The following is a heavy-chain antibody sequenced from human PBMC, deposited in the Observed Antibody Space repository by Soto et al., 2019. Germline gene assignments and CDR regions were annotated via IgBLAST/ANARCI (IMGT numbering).Heavy chain of an antibody. J-gene: IGHJ4*02. CDR3: ARDFVYRGYCGSTSCSNFDC. D-gene: IGHD2-2*01. CDR1: GFTFSSYS. Sequence: GGSLRLSCVASGFTFSSYSMNWVRQAPGKGLEWVSFISSSRNSIYYADSVKGRFTISRDNAKNSLYLQMNSLRAEDTAVYFCARDFVYRGYCGSTSCSNFDCWGQGTLVTAPQ. V-gene: IGHV3-21*01. CDR2: ISSSRNSI.